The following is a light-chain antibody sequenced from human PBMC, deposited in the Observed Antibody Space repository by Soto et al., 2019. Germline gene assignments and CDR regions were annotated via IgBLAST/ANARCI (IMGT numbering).Light chain of an antibody. CDR2: AAS. V-gene: IGKV1-39*01. CDR3: QQSYSTLIT. CDR1: QSISSY. Sequence: DIQMTQSPSPLSASVGDRVTITCRASQSISSYLNWYQQKPGKAPKLLIYAASSLQSGVPSRFSGSGSGTDFTLTISSLQPEDFATYYCQQSYSTLITFGQGTRLEI. J-gene: IGKJ5*01.